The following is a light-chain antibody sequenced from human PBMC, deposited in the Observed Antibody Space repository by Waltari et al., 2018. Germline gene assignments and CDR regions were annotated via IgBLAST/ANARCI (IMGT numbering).Light chain of an antibody. CDR3: ETGGHGTWV. J-gene: IGLJ3*02. CDR1: SGNSSKF. CDR2: VNSDGSH. Sequence: QLVLPQSPSASASLGASVKLTCPLTSGNSSKFIAWFKQQPGKGPRYLMQVNSDGSHRKGDEIPDRFSGSSSGAERYLTISSLQSEDEADYYCETGGHGTWVFGGGTKLTVL. V-gene: IGLV4-69*01.